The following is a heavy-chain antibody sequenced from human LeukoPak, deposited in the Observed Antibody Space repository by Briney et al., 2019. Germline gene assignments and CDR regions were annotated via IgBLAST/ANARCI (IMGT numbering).Heavy chain of an antibody. CDR1: GFTFSSYG. V-gene: IGHV3-23*01. J-gene: IGHJ4*02. D-gene: IGHD3-10*01. CDR2: IRGSGNST. CDR3: AKSTSRGVLYY. Sequence: GGSLRLSCAASGFTFSSYGMNWVRQAPGKGLEWVSSIRGSGNSTYYADSVKGRFTISRDNSKNTLYLEVNSLRAEDTAVYFCAKSTSRGVLYYWGQGTLVTVSS.